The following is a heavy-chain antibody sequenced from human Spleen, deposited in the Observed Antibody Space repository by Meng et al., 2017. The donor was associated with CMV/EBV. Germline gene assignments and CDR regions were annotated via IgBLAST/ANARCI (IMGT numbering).Heavy chain of an antibody. V-gene: IGHV3-21*06. D-gene: IGHD6-6*01. CDR3: ARGAYGSSVGS. Sequence: SCVVSGFTFNSYSMNWVRQAPGKGLEWVSTIGSSGGYTYYADSVRDRFTISRDDAKNSLFLQTNSLRAEDTAVYYCARGAYGSSVGSWGQGTLVTVSS. J-gene: IGHJ4*02. CDR1: GFTFNSYS. CDR2: IGSSGGYT.